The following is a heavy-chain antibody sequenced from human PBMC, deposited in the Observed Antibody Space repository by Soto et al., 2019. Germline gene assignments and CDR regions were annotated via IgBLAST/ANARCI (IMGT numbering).Heavy chain of an antibody. J-gene: IGHJ6*02. CDR3: ARLNGYWVSTGCQGYYGMDV. CDR1: GGSFSGYY. V-gene: IGHV4-34*01. CDR2: INHSGST. Sequence: SETLSLTCAVYGGSFSGYYWSWIRQPPGKGLEWIGEINHSGSTNYNPSLKSRVTISVDKSRNQFSLKLSSVTAADTAVYYCARLNGYWVSTGCQGYYGMDVWGQGTTVTVSS. D-gene: IGHD2-2*03.